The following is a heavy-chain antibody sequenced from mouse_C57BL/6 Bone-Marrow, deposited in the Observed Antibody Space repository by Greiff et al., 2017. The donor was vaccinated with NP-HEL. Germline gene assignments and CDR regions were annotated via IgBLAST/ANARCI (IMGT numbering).Heavy chain of an antibody. D-gene: IGHD1-1*02. J-gene: IGHJ3*01. CDR3: ARRGGGPAWFAY. Sequence: EVQLQQSGPELVKPGASVKISCKASGYTFTDYYMNWVKQSHGKSLEWIGDINPNNGGTSYNQKFKGKATLTVDKSSSTAYMGLRSLTSEDSAVYYCARRGGGPAWFAYWGQGTLVTVSA. CDR2: INPNNGGT. V-gene: IGHV1-26*01. CDR1: GYTFTDYY.